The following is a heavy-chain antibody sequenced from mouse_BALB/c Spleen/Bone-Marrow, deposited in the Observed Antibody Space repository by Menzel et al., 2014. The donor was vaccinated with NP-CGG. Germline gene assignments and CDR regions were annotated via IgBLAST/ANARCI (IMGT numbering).Heavy chain of an antibody. CDR3: ARGNPLYAMDY. CDR2: INPSTGYT. CDR1: GYTFTSXW. Sequence: SGAELAKPGASVKMSCKASGYTFTSXWXHWVXQRPXXXXEWIXXINPSTGYTDYNQKFNGKATLTADKSSSTAYMQLSSLTSKDSAVYYCARGNPLYAMDYWGQGTSVTVSS. J-gene: IGHJ4*01. D-gene: IGHD2-1*01. V-gene: IGHV1-7*01.